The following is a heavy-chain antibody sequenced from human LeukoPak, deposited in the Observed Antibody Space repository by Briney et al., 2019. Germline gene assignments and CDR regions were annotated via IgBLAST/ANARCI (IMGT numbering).Heavy chain of an antibody. Sequence: GGSLRLSCAASGFTVSSNYMSWVRQAPGKGLEWVSVIYSGGSTYYADPVKGRFTISRDNSKNTLYLQMNSLRAEDTAVYYCARDARSGPDAFDIWGQGTMVTVSS. CDR3: ARDARSGPDAFDI. V-gene: IGHV3-53*01. J-gene: IGHJ3*02. CDR2: IYSGGST. CDR1: GFTVSSNY. D-gene: IGHD6-19*01.